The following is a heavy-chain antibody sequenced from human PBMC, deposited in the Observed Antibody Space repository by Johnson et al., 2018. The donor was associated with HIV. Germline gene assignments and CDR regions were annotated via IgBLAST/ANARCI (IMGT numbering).Heavy chain of an antibody. CDR3: ASGKVRSRYDSSGYCHHSTQTYAFDI. D-gene: IGHD3-22*01. J-gene: IGHJ3*02. CDR2: ISYDAKNK. V-gene: IGHV3-30*14. Sequence: QVQLVESGGGLVQPGESLRLSCVASGFTFSDYAVHWVRQAPGKGLEWVAVISYDAKNKYYADSVKGRFTISRDNSKNTLYLQMNSLRAGDTAVYYCASGKVRSRYDSSGYCHHSTQTYAFDIWGQGTMVTVSS. CDR1: GFTFSDYA.